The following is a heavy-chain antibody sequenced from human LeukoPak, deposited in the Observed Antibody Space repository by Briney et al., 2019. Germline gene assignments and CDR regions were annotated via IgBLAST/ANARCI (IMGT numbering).Heavy chain of an antibody. CDR1: GFAFSDAW. V-gene: IGHV3-15*01. Sequence: GGSLRLSCAASGFAFSDAWMNWVRQAPGKGLYWVGRIKSKTDGATTDYGTTVKGRFTISRDDSNNTFYLQMRSLKTEDTGVYYCATDLRTVTTFGHYYHGMDDWGQGTTVTVSS. J-gene: IGHJ6*02. D-gene: IGHD4-17*01. CDR3: ATDLRTVTTFGHYYHGMDD. CDR2: IKSKTDGATT.